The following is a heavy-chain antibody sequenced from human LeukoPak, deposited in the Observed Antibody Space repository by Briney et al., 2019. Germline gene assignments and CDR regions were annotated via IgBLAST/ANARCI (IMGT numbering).Heavy chain of an antibody. J-gene: IGHJ4*02. D-gene: IGHD3-3*01. CDR3: ARARITIFGVVITPFDY. CDR2: ISAYNGNT. Sequence: GASVKVSCKASGYTFTSYGISWVRQAPGQGLEWRGWISAYNGNTNYAQKLQGRVTMTTDTSTSTAYMELRSLRSDDTAVYYCARARITIFGVVITPFDYWGQGTLVTVSS. V-gene: IGHV1-18*01. CDR1: GYTFTSYG.